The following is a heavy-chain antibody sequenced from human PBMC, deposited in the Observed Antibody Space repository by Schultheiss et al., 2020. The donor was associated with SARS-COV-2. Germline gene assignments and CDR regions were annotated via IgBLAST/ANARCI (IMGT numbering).Heavy chain of an antibody. V-gene: IGHV4-61*01. Sequence: SETLSLTCTVSGGSVSSGSYYWSWIRQPPGKGLDGIGYFYYSGSTNSTPSHKSRVTISVDTSKNQFSLNLSSVTAADAAVYYCAGEIGAAGHISRGYYYYGMDVWGQGTTVTVSS. CDR1: GGSVSSGSYY. D-gene: IGHD6-13*01. CDR2: FYYSGST. J-gene: IGHJ6*02. CDR3: AGEIGAAGHISRGYYYYGMDV.